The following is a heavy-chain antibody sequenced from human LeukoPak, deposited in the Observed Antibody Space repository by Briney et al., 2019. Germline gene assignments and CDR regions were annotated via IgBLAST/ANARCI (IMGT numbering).Heavy chain of an antibody. D-gene: IGHD2-2*01. CDR3: ARSRASERYFDS. CDR2: MNPNSGNT. CDR1: GYTFTGYY. J-gene: IGHJ4*02. Sequence: ASVKVSCKASGYTFTGYYMHWVRQASGQGLEWMGWMNPNSGNTGYAQKFQGRVTMTRNTSISTAYLELSSLRSEDTAVYYCARSRASERYFDSWGQGTLITVSS. V-gene: IGHV1-8*02.